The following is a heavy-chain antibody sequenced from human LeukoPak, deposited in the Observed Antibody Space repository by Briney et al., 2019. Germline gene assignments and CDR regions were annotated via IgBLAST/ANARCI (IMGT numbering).Heavy chain of an antibody. V-gene: IGHV4-59*01. D-gene: IGHD3-22*01. CDR2: IYYSGST. J-gene: IGHJ4*02. CDR3: ARAHYSSGHYSN. CDR1: GGSISSYY. Sequence: PSETLSLTCTGTGGSISSYYWSWIRQPPGKGLELIGYIYYSGSTNHNPSLKSRATISVDTSKNQFSLKLSSVTAADTAVYYCARAHYSSGHYSNWGQGTLVTVSS.